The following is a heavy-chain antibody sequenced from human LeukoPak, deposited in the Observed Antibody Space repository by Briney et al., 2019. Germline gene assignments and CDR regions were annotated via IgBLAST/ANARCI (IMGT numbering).Heavy chain of an antibody. CDR2: IYYSGST. CDR3: ARRQLEIVVVTAIDHDAFDI. V-gene: IGHV4-59*08. D-gene: IGHD2-21*02. CDR1: GGSISSYY. J-gene: IGHJ3*02. Sequence: SETLSLTCTVSGGSISSYYWSWIRQPPGKGLEWIGYIYYSGSTNYNPSLKSRVTISVDTSKNQFSLKLSSVTAADTAVYYCARRQLEIVVVTAIDHDAFDIWGQGTVVTVSS.